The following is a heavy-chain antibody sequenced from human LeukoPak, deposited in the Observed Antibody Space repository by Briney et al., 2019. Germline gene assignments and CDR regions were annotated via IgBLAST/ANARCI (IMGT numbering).Heavy chain of an antibody. J-gene: IGHJ5*02. D-gene: IGHD2-21*02. CDR3: ARYEQRPGVTASDP. CDR1: GFTVSNKY. Sequence: GGSLRLSCAASGFTVSNKYMVWFRQAPGKGLVWVTCINPDGSWTLHADSVKGRFAISRDYARNTLYLQMNSLGVEDTAMYYCARYEQRPGVTASDPWSQGTLVTVSS. V-gene: IGHV3-74*01. CDR2: INPDGSWT.